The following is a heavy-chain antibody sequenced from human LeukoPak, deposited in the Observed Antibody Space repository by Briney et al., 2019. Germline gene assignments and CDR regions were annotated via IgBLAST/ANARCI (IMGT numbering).Heavy chain of an antibody. Sequence: PSETLSLTCAVYGGSFSGYYWSWIRQPPGKGLEWIGEINHSGSTNYNPSLKSRVTISVDTSKNQFSPKLSSVTAADTAVYYCARKGLRRYYDSSGYSKLYYYYYMDVWGKGTTVTISS. J-gene: IGHJ6*03. CDR2: INHSGST. CDR1: GGSFSGYY. CDR3: ARKGLRRYYDSSGYSKLYYYYYMDV. D-gene: IGHD3-22*01. V-gene: IGHV4-34*01.